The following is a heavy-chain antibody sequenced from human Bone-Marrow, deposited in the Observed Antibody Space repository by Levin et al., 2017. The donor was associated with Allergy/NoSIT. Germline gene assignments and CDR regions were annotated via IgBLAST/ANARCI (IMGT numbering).Heavy chain of an antibody. J-gene: IGHJ5*02. D-gene: IGHD3-9*01. Sequence: PGESLKISCKASGGTFSSTAINWVRQAPGQGLEWMGGFIPMFGPPNYEMKFQGRLSLAADESTSTAYMELSSLNSEDTAVYYCARDYGILTGALGSWGQGTLVIVSS. V-gene: IGHV1-69*01. CDR3: ARDYGILTGALGS. CDR2: FIPMFGPP. CDR1: GGTFSSTA.